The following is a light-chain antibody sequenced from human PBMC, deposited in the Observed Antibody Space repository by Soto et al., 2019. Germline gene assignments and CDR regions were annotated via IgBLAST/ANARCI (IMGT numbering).Light chain of an antibody. Sequence: VAMTQSPLSLPVTLGQPASISCRSSPSLLSSDGNTHLNWFQQRPGQSPRRLIYTVSNRDSGVTDRFSGSGSCSDFTLNISRVEAEDVGVYFCMQGSHWPMYTFGQGTKLEIK. CDR3: MQGSHWPMYT. J-gene: IGKJ2*01. V-gene: IGKV2-30*01. CDR2: TVS. CDR1: PSLLSSDGNTH.